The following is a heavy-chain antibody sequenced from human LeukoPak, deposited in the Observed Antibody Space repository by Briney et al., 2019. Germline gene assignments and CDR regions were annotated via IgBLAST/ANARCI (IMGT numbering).Heavy chain of an antibody. CDR2: IYYSGST. CDR1: GGSISSYY. V-gene: IGHV4-59*01. D-gene: IGHD6-13*01. CDR3: ARSSSSWYFDY. J-gene: IGHJ4*02. Sequence: SETLSLTGTVSGGSISSYYWSWIRQPPGKGLEWIGYIYYSGSTNYNPSLKSRVTISVDTSKNQFSLKLSSVTAADTAVYYCARSSSSWYFDYWGQGTLVTVSS.